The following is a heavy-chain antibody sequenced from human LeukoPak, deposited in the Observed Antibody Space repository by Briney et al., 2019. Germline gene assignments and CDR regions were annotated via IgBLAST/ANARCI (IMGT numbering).Heavy chain of an antibody. CDR3: ARDRRQRDYFDF. J-gene: IGHJ4*02. V-gene: IGHV4-39*07. Sequence: SETLSLTCTVSGGSINIRNCYWAWIRQPPGRQLEWIGSVYSSGSLYYNPSLKSRVTILVDTSKNQFSLKLNSVTAADTAVYYCARDRRQRDYFDFWGQGARVSVSS. CDR2: VYSSGSL. CDR1: GGSINIRNCY. D-gene: IGHD1-1*01.